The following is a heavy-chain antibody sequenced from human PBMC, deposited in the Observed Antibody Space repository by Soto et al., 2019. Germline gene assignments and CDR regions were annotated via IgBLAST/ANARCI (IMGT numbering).Heavy chain of an antibody. J-gene: IGHJ5*02. CDR2: IYYSGST. Sequence: SETLSLTCTVSGGSISSSSYYWGWIRQPPGKGLEWIGSIYYSGSTYYNPSLKSRVTISVDTSKNQFSLKLSSVTAADTAVYYCARTPGTNLFDPWGQGTLVTVSS. CDR3: ARTPGTNLFDP. V-gene: IGHV4-39*01. CDR1: GGSISSSSYY.